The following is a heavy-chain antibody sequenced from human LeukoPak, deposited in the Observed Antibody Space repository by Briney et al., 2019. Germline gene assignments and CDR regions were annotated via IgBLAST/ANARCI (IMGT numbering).Heavy chain of an antibody. V-gene: IGHV4-59*01. D-gene: IGHD4-23*01. CDR3: ARDRPRWPFDY. Sequence: SETLSLTCTVSGGSISSDYWSWIRQPPGKGLEWIGYIYYSGSTNYNPSLKSRVTISVDTSKNQFSLKLSSVTAADTAVYYCARDRPRWPFDYWGQGTLVTVSS. CDR1: GGSISSDY. CDR2: IYYSGST. J-gene: IGHJ4*02.